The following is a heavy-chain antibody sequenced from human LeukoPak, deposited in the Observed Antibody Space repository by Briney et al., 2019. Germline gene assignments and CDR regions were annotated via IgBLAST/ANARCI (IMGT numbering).Heavy chain of an antibody. CDR1: GRSITGGDVY. V-gene: IGHV4-30-4*01. CDR2: IYYSGST. D-gene: IGHD6-13*01. CDR3: ARARADFHYGMDV. J-gene: IGHJ6*02. Sequence: SHTLSLTCIVSGRSITGGDVYWTWIRQPPGKGLERIGYIYYSGSTYYNPSLKSRATISVDTSKNQFSLKLSSLIAADTAVYYCARARADFHYGMDVWGPGTTVYVS.